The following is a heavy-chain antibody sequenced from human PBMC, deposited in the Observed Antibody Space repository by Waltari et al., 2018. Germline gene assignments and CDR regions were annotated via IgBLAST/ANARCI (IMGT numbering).Heavy chain of an antibody. Sequence: QVQLVQSGADVKRPGASVMVSCKASGYTFTSYDIHWVRQATGQGLEWMGWMAPKNGNTAYAQKFQGRVTLTRDTYINTAYMDLSSLTSEDTGMYFCARGTDYGDYDFQHWGQGTLVTVSS. CDR2: MAPKNGNT. J-gene: IGHJ1*01. CDR3: ARGTDYGDYDFQH. V-gene: IGHV1-8*01. D-gene: IGHD4-17*01. CDR1: GYTFTSYD.